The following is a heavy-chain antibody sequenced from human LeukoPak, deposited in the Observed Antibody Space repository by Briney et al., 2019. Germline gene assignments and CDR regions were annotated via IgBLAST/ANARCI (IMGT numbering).Heavy chain of an antibody. Sequence: SETLSLTCTVSGDSLNSYYWSWIRRPPGKGLEWIGYIYYSGSTNYNPSLKSRVTISVDTSKNQFSLKLTSVTAADTAVYYCTKGRIQLGYWGQGTLITVSA. CDR3: TKGRIQLGY. D-gene: IGHD5-18*01. CDR1: GDSLNSYY. J-gene: IGHJ4*02. V-gene: IGHV4-59*01. CDR2: IYYSGST.